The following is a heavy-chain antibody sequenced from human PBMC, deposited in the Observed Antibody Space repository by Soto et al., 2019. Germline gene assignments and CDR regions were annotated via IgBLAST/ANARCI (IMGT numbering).Heavy chain of an antibody. D-gene: IGHD1-1*01. V-gene: IGHV3-48*01. J-gene: IGHJ5*02. CDR1: GFTFSSYA. Sequence: EVQLVESGGGLVQPGGSLRLSCAASGFTFSSYAMHWVRQAPGKGLEWVSYISTSSNTIYYADSVKGRFTISRDNAKNSLYLQMNSLRAEDTAVYYCARGNEIWFDPWGQGTLVTVFS. CDR2: ISTSSNTI. CDR3: ARGNEIWFDP.